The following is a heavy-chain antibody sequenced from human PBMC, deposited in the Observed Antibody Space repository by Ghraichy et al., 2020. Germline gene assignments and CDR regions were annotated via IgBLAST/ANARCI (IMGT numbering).Heavy chain of an antibody. CDR1: GLMFSPNT. J-gene: IGHJ6*02. D-gene: IGHD6-19*01. V-gene: IGHV3-21*01. Sequence: GGSLRLSCVASGLMFSPNTMNWVRQAPGKGVEWVSSISSSTRYIYYADSVKGRFTISGDNAQNSLYLQMNSLRAEDTAVYYCSRGGGAGTPVLYHMDVWGLGTTVTVSS. CDR3: SRGGGAGTPVLYHMDV. CDR2: ISSSTRYI.